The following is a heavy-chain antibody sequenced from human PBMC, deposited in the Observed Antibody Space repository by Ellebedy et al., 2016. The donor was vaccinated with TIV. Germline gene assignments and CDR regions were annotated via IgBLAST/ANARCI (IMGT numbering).Heavy chain of an antibody. Sequence: GESLKISCAASGFTFSRYWMNWVRQAPGKGLEWVSSISSTSTYTFYADSVKGRFTIYRDNAKDSLYLQMNSLTAEDTAVYYCARGTHYYWFGMDVWGQGTTVTVSS. CDR2: ISSTSTYT. CDR1: GFTFSRYW. J-gene: IGHJ6*02. V-gene: IGHV3-21*01. CDR3: ARGTHYYWFGMDV.